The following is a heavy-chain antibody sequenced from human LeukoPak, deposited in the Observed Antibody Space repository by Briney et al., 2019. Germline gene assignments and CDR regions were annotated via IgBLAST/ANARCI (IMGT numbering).Heavy chain of an antibody. Sequence: GESLKISCKGSGYSSTSYWIGWVRQMPGKGLEWMGIIYPGDSDTRYSPSFQGQVTISADKSISTAYLQWSSLKASDTAMYYCARGENAVSYYFDYWGQGTLVTVSS. CDR1: GYSSTSYW. J-gene: IGHJ4*02. CDR3: ARGENAVSYYFDY. CDR2: IYPGDSDT. V-gene: IGHV5-51*01. D-gene: IGHD2-2*01.